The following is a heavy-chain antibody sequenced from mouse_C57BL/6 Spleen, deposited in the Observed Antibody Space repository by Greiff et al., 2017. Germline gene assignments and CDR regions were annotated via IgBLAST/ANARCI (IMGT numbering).Heavy chain of an antibody. CDR2: IDPSDSET. D-gene: IGHD1-1*01. V-gene: IGHV1-52*01. Sequence: VQLQQPGAELVRPGSSVKLSCKASGYTFTSYWMHWVKQRPIQGLEWIGNIDPSDSETHYNQKFKDKATLTVDKSSSTAYMQLSSLTSADSAVYYCARRGYYGPYYFDYWGQGTTLTVSA. J-gene: IGHJ2*01. CDR1: GYTFTSYW. CDR3: ARRGYYGPYYFDY.